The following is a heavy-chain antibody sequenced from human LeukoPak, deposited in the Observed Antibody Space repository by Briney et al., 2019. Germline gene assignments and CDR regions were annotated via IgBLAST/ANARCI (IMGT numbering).Heavy chain of an antibody. J-gene: IGHJ4*02. CDR2: IYYSGST. Sequence: SETLSLTCTVSGGSISSYYWSWIRQPPGKGLEWIGYIYYSGSTNYNPSLKCRVTISVDTSKNQFSLKLSSVTAADTAVYYCARDGPMRGSYRAFDYWGQGTLVTVSS. CDR3: ARDGPMRGSYRAFDY. CDR1: GGSISSYY. D-gene: IGHD3-16*02. V-gene: IGHV4-59*01.